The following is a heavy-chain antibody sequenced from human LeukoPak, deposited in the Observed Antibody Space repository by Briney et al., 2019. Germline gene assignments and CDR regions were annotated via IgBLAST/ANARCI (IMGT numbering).Heavy chain of an antibody. D-gene: IGHD3-10*01. CDR2: IYYSGST. Sequence: SETLSLTCTVSGGSISSYYWSWIRQPPGKGLEWIGYIYYSGSTNYNPSLKSRVTISVDTSKNQFSLKLSSVTAADTAVYYCARDQMWVRGVIMGRSDAFDIWGQGTMVTVSS. V-gene: IGHV4-59*01. CDR1: GGSISSYY. J-gene: IGHJ3*02. CDR3: ARDQMWVRGVIMGRSDAFDI.